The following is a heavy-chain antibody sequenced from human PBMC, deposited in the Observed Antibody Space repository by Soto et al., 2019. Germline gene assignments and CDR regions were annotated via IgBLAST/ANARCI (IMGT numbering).Heavy chain of an antibody. D-gene: IGHD6-19*01. J-gene: IGHJ4*02. V-gene: IGHV4-59*01. Sequence: QVQLQESGPGLVKPSETLSLTCTVSGGSISSYYWSWIRQPPGKGLEWIGYIYYSGSTNYNPSLKSRVTISVDTSKNQFSLKLSSVTAADTAVYYCARVRWTVAGPGHFDYWGQGTLVTVPS. CDR3: ARVRWTVAGPGHFDY. CDR2: IYYSGST. CDR1: GGSISSYY.